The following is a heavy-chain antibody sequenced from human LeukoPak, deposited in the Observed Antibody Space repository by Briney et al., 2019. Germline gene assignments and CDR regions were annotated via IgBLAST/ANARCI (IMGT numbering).Heavy chain of an antibody. V-gene: IGHV3-30*04. D-gene: IGHD6-19*01. J-gene: IGHJ4*02. CDR1: GFTFSNYG. CDR2: ISYDGSNT. Sequence: GGSLRLSCAASGFTFSNYGIHWVRQAPGKGLEWVALISYDGSNTWYADSVKGRFTISRDNSKNTLYLQMTSLGGEDTALYYXXXXXXXXXSGWSNPYFDKWGQGTLVTVSS. CDR3: XXXXXXXXSGWSNPYFDK.